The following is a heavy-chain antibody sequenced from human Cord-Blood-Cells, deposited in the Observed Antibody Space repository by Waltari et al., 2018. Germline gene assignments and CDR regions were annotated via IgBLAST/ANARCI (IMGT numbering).Heavy chain of an antibody. V-gene: IGHV1-69*06. J-gene: IGHJ4*02. D-gene: IGHD1-26*01. Sequence: GIIPIFGTANYAQKFQGRVTITADKSTSTAYMELSSLRSEDTAVYYCASWISGSEEYYFDYWGQGTLVTVSS. CDR3: ASWISGSEEYYFDY. CDR2: IIPIFGTA.